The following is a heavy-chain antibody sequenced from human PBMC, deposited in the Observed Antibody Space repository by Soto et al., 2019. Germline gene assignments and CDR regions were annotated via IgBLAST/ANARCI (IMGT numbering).Heavy chain of an antibody. V-gene: IGHV4-39*01. CDR3: AGRPPPASKIFDW. CDR1: GDSLSSSDYY. D-gene: IGHD2-2*01. Sequence: SETLSLTCTVSGDSLSSSDYYWGWIRQPPGKGLEWIGTIYHSGTTYYNPSLESRLTMSIDTSKNQFSLKLTSVIAADSAVYFCAGRPPPASKIFDWWGPGTLVTVSP. J-gene: IGHJ4*02. CDR2: IYHSGTT.